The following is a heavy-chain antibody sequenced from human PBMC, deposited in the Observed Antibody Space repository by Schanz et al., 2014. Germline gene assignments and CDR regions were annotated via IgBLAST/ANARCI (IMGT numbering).Heavy chain of an antibody. D-gene: IGHD2-21*01. CDR3: ARDLPYCDGGKCYSDGFDI. J-gene: IGHJ3*02. CDR2: ISHSGGSK. V-gene: IGHV3-23*01. CDR1: GFTFNSYA. Sequence: DVQLLESGGGLVQPGGSLRLSCAASGFTFNSYAMTWVRQAPGKGLEWVSSISHSGGSKYYADSVKGRFTISRDNSENTLYLQMNTLRSEDTAVYYCARDLPYCDGGKCYSDGFDIWGQGTLVTISS.